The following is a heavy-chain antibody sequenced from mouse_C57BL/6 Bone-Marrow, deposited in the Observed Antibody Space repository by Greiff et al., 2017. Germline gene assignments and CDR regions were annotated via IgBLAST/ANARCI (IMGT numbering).Heavy chain of an antibody. CDR2: INPSSGYT. J-gene: IGHJ1*03. CDR3: ARVPLPTVVATDWYFDV. CDR1: GYTFTSYW. V-gene: IGHV1-7*01. Sequence: QVQLKESGAELAKPGASVKLSCKASGYTFTSYWMHWVKQRPGPGLEWIGYINPSSGYTKYNQKFKDKATLTADKSSSTAYMQLSSLTYEDSAVYYCARVPLPTVVATDWYFDVWGTGTTVTVSS. D-gene: IGHD1-1*01.